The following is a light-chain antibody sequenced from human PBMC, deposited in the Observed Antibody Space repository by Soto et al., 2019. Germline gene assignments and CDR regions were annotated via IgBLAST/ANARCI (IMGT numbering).Light chain of an antibody. CDR3: QQYDNLPFT. V-gene: IGKV1-33*01. J-gene: IGKJ3*01. CDR2: DAS. Sequence: DIQMTQSPSSLSASVGDRVTITCQASQDISNYLNWYKQKPGKAPNVLIYDASNLETGVPSRFSGSGSGTDFTFTISSLKPEDIATYYCQQYDNLPFTFGPGTKVDIK. CDR1: QDISNY.